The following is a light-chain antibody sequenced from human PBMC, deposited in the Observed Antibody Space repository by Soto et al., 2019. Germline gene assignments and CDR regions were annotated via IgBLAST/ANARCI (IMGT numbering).Light chain of an antibody. CDR2: SNN. J-gene: IGLJ1*01. Sequence: QSVLTQPPSASGTPGQRVTISCSGSSSNIGSNPVNWYQQLPGTAPKLLIYSNNQRPSGVPDRFSGSKSGTSASLAISGLQSEDEADYYCAAWDDSLNGNYVFGTGTKVTV. CDR1: SSNIGSNP. CDR3: AAWDDSLNGNYV. V-gene: IGLV1-44*01.